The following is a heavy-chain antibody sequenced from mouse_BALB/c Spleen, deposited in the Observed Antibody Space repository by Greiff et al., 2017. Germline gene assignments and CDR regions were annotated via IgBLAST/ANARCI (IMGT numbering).Heavy chain of an antibody. CDR3: ARVDDYDGFAY. V-gene: IGHV2-9*02. J-gene: IGHJ3*01. CDR2: IWAGGST. D-gene: IGHD2-4*01. Sequence: VQRVESGPGLVAPSQSLSITCTVSGFSLTSYGVHWVRQPPGKGLEWLGVIWAGGSTNYNSALMSRLSISKDNSKSQVFLKMNSLQTDDTAMYYCARVDDYDGFAYWGQGTLVTVSA. CDR1: GFSLTSYG.